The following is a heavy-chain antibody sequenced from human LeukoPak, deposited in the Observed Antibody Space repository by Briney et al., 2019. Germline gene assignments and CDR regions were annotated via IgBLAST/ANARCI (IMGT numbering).Heavy chain of an antibody. CDR2: INHSGST. Sequence: SETLSLTCAVYGGSFSGYYWSWIRQPPGKGLEWIGEINHSGSTNYNPSLKSRVTVSVDTSKNQFSLKLSSVTAADTAVYYCARGRRFYYYYYMDVWGKGTTVTVSS. CDR1: GGSFSGYY. D-gene: IGHD1-1*01. V-gene: IGHV4-34*01. J-gene: IGHJ6*03. CDR3: ARGRRFYYYYYMDV.